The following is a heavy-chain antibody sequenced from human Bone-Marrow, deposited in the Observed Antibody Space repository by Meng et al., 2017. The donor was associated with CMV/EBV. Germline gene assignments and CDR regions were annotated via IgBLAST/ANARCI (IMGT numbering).Heavy chain of an antibody. Sequence: GESLKISCAASGFTFSSYWMSWVRQAPGKGLEWVANIKQDGSEKYYVDSVKGRFTISRDNAKISLYLQMNSLRAEDTAVYYCARDLYSHYYYGLDVWGQGTTVTVSS. V-gene: IGHV3-7*01. J-gene: IGHJ6*02. CDR2: IKQDGSEK. D-gene: IGHD2-8*01. CDR3: ARDLYSHYYYGLDV. CDR1: GFTFSSYW.